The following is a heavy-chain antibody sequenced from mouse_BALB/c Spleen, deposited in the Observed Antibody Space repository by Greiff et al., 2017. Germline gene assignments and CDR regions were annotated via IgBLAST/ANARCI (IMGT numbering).Heavy chain of an antibody. CDR1: GFTFSSYT. J-gene: IGHJ2*01. CDR3: ARHGYYGYWYYFDY. V-gene: IGHV5-12-2*01. CDR2: ISNGGGST. D-gene: IGHD1-2*01. Sequence: EVKLMESGGGLVQPGGSLKLSCAASGFTFSSYTMSWVRQTPEKRLEWVAYISNGGGSTYYPDTVKGRFTISRDNAKNTLYLQMSSLKSEDTAMYYCARHGYYGYWYYFDYWGQGTTLTVSS.